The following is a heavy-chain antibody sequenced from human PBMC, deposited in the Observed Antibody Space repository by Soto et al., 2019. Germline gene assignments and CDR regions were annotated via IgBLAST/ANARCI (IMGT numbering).Heavy chain of an antibody. CDR3: ASDRSSGWDQGYGMDV. CDR2: IYYSGST. D-gene: IGHD6-19*01. CDR1: GGSISTYY. Sequence: SKTLSLTCTVSGGSISTYYWSWIRQPPGKGLEWIGYIYYSGSTSYNPSLKSRVTISVDTSKNQFSLKLRSVTAADTAVYYCASDRSSGWDQGYGMDVWGQGPTVTVSS. V-gene: IGHV4-59*01. J-gene: IGHJ6*02.